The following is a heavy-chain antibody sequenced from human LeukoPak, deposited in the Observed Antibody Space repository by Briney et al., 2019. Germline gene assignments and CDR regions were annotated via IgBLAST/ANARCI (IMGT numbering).Heavy chain of an antibody. CDR1: GGSISSGSYY. V-gene: IGHV4-61*02. D-gene: IGHD1-26*01. CDR3: ARVPPRTVGATDGAFDI. J-gene: IGHJ3*02. Sequence: SETLSLTCTVSGGSISSGSYYWSWIRQPAGKGLEWIGRIYTSGSTNYNPSLKSRVTISVDTSKNQFSLKLSSVTAADTAVYYCARVPPRTVGATDGAFDIWGQGTMVTVSS. CDR2: IYTSGST.